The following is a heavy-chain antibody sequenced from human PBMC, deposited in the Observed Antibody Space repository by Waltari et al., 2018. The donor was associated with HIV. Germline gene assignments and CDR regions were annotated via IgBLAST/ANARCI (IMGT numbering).Heavy chain of an antibody. V-gene: IGHV4-38-2*01. CDR1: GYSISSGYY. CDR3: ARALGYCSSTSCGESRTFDY. Sequence: QVQLQESGPGLVKPSETLSLTCAVSGYSISSGYYWGWIRQPPGKGLEWIGSIYHSGSTNYNPSLKSRVTISVDTSKNQFSLELNSVTAADTAVYYCARALGYCSSTSCGESRTFDYWGQGTLVTVSS. D-gene: IGHD2-2*01. CDR2: IYHSGST. J-gene: IGHJ4*02.